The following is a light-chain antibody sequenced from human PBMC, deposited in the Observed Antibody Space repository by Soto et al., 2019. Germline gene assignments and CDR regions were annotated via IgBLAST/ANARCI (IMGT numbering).Light chain of an antibody. CDR3: CSYAGSYTLV. CDR2: DVS. CDR1: SSDVGGYNY. V-gene: IGLV2-11*01. Sequence: QSVLTQPRSVSGSPGQSVTISCTGTSSDVGGYNYVSWYQQHPGKAPKLMIYDVSKRPSVVPDRFSGSKSGNTASLTISGLQAEDEADYYCCSYAGSYTLVFGGGTKLTVL. J-gene: IGLJ2*01.